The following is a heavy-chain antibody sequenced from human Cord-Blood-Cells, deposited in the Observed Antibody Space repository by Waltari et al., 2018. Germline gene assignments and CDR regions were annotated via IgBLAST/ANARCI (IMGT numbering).Heavy chain of an antibody. CDR2: INAGNGNT. CDR1: GCTFTSYA. J-gene: IGHJ4*02. D-gene: IGHD1-1*01. V-gene: IGHV1-3*01. Sequence: QVQLVQSGAEVKKPGASVKVSCKASGCTFTSYAMHWVRQAPGQRLEWMGWINAGNGNTKYSQKFQGRVTITRDTSASTAYMELSSLRSEDTAVYYCARGGELERLFDYWGQGTLVTVSS. CDR3: ARGGELERLFDY.